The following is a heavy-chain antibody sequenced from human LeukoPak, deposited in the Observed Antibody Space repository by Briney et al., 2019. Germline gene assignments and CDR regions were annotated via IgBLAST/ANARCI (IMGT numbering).Heavy chain of an antibody. J-gene: IGHJ4*02. Sequence: GGSLRLSCAASGFSFDDYAMHWVRQAPGKGLEWVSLITWDGGNTYYADSVKGRFTISRDNAKNSLYLQMNGLRVEDTAVYYCARGGAARPDFWGQGTLVTVSS. CDR3: ARGGAARPDF. V-gene: IGHV3-43D*03. CDR2: ITWDGGNT. D-gene: IGHD6-6*01. CDR1: GFSFDDYA.